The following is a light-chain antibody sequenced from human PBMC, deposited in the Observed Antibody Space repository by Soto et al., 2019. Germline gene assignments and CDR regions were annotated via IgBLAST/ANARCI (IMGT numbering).Light chain of an antibody. J-gene: IGKJ2*01. V-gene: IGKV4-1*01. Sequence: DIVLTQSPEYLAVSLGERATINCKASQTVLYRSNHKNIIAWYQQKPEQPPKLLIYWASTRESGVPDRFSGSGSGRDFTLTIISLQAEDVAVYYCQQYYSPPRYTFGQGTRLEIK. CDR1: QTVLYRSNHKNI. CDR2: WAS. CDR3: QQYYSPPRYT.